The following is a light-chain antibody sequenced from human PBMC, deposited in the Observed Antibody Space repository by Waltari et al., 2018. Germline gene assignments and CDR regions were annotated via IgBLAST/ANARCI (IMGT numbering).Light chain of an antibody. V-gene: IGLV1-47*01. CDR3: AAWDDSLSGPL. J-gene: IGLJ2*01. Sequence: QSVLTQPPSASGTPGQRVHISCSGSSSNIGSNYVYWYQQLPGTAPKLLIYRNNQRPSGVPDRFSGSKSGTSASLAISGLRSEDEADYYCAAWDDSLSGPLFGGGTKLTVL. CDR2: RNN. CDR1: SSNIGSNY.